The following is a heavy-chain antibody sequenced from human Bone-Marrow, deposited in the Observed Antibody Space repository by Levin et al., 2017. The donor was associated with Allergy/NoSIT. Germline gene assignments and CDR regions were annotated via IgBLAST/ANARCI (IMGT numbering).Heavy chain of an antibody. CDR3: AKGPGIAGAKRYLDY. CDR1: GFTFGDSA. V-gene: IGHV3-9*01. D-gene: IGHD6-13*01. Sequence: GGSLRLSCAASGFTFGDSAMHWVRQAPGKGLEWVSGLSWNSGSIGYADSVKGRFTISRDNAKNSLYLQMNSLKPEDTALYYCAKGPGIAGAKRYLDYWGQGTLVTVSS. CDR2: LSWNSGSI. J-gene: IGHJ4*02.